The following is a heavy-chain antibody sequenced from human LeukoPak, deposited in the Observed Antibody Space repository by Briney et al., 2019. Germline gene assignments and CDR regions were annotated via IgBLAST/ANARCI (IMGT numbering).Heavy chain of an antibody. Sequence: ASVKVSFKASVYTFTVYYMHWVRQAPGQGLEWMGWINPNSGGTNYAQKFQGRVTMTRHTSISTAYMELSRLRSDDTAVYYCARDSLEWYGGNSVVLDYWGQGTLVTVSS. J-gene: IGHJ4*02. CDR2: INPNSGGT. D-gene: IGHD4-23*01. CDR1: VYTFTVYY. V-gene: IGHV1-2*02. CDR3: ARDSLEWYGGNSVVLDY.